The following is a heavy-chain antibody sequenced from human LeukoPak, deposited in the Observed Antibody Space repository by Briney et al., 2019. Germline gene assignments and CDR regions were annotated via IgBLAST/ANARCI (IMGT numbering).Heavy chain of an antibody. V-gene: IGHV3-66*04. CDR1: GFTASSNY. J-gene: IGHJ4*02. CDR3: TRRGYGDYAPFDY. CDR2: IYSGGTT. Sequence: PGGSLRLSCAVSGFTASSNYMSWVRQAPGKGLEWVSFIYSGGTTYYADSVKGRFTISSDNSKNTLYLQMNSLRAEDTAVYYCTRRGYGDYAPFDYWGQGTLVTVSS. D-gene: IGHD4-17*01.